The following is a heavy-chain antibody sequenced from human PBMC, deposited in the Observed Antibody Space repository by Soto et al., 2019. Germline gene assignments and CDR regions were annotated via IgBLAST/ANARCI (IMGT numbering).Heavy chain of an antibody. CDR2: IYYSGNT. CDR3: ARDFWGTYRRDAFDI. V-gene: IGHV4-61*01. D-gene: IGHD3-16*02. Sequence: QVQLQESGPGLVKPSETLSLTCTVSGDSVSSGSYYWSWIRQPPGKGLEWIGYIYYSGNTNYNPSLKSRVTISVDTYKNQFSLKLSSVTAADTAVYYCARDFWGTYRRDAFDIWGQGTMVTVSS. CDR1: GDSVSSGSYY. J-gene: IGHJ3*02.